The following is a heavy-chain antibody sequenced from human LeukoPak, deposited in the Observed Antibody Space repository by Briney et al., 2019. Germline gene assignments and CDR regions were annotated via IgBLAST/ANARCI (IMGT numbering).Heavy chain of an antibody. D-gene: IGHD1-1*01. J-gene: IGHJ3*02. V-gene: IGHV4-59*11. CDR3: ARDSRTTTAFDI. CDR1: GGSISRHY. Sequence: PSETLSLTCTVSGGSISRHYWSWIRQPPGKGLEWIGYIYYSGSTNYSPSLKSRVTISVDTSKNQFSLKLSSVTAADTAVYHCARDSRTTTAFDIWGQGTMVAVSS. CDR2: IYYSGST.